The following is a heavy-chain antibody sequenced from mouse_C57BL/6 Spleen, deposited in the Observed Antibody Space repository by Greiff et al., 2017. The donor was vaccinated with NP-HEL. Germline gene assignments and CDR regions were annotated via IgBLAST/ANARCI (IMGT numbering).Heavy chain of an antibody. V-gene: IGHV14-4*01. CDR2: IDPENGDT. CDR1: GFNIKDDY. D-gene: IGHD1-1*01. J-gene: IGHJ2*01. CDR3: TTEGTTVVEFDY. Sequence: VQLKESGAELVRPGASVKLSCTASGFNIKDDYMHWVKQRPEQGLEWIGWIDPENGDTEYASKFQGKATITADTSSNTAYLQLSSLTSEDTAVYYCTTEGTTVVEFDYWGQGTTLTVSS.